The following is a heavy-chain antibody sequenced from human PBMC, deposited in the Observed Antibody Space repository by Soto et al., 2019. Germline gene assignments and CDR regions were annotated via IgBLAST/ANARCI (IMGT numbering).Heavy chain of an antibody. CDR1: GGSISSGGYY. Sequence: QVQLQESGPGLVKPSQTLSLTCTVSGGSISSGGYYWSWIRQHPGKGLEWIGYIYYSGSTYYNPSLKSRVTLSVDTSTHQFSLTLSSVTAADTAVYYCASCPSGYSSSWYPGYFQHWGQGTLVTVSS. CDR3: ASCPSGYSSSWYPGYFQH. V-gene: IGHV4-31*03. J-gene: IGHJ1*01. D-gene: IGHD6-13*01. CDR2: IYYSGST.